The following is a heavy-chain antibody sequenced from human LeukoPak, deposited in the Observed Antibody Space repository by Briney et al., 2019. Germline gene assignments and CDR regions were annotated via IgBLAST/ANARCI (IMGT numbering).Heavy chain of an antibody. CDR3: ATSPDIEASGALYYLDF. Sequence: GGSLRLSCAASGFTFRRYGMSWVRQAPGKGPEWVSSISGSGGYTYYADSVQGRFTISRDNSKNTLSLQMNSLRAEDAAIYYCATSPDIEASGALYYLDFWGQGTLVSVSS. CDR1: GFTFRRYG. V-gene: IGHV3-23*01. D-gene: IGHD7-27*01. J-gene: IGHJ4*02. CDR2: ISGSGGYT.